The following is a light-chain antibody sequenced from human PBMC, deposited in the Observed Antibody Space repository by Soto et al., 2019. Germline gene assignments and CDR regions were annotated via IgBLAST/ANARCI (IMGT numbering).Light chain of an antibody. CDR3: TSYAGSNSYV. Sequence: QSVLTQPPSASGPPGQAVTISCTGTSSDIGGYTYVSWYQHHPGKAPKLMIYEVSKRPSGVPDRFSGSKSGNTASLTVSGLQAEDAADYYCTSYAGSNSYVFGTGTKVTVL. CDR1: SSDIGGYTY. CDR2: EVS. V-gene: IGLV2-8*01. J-gene: IGLJ1*01.